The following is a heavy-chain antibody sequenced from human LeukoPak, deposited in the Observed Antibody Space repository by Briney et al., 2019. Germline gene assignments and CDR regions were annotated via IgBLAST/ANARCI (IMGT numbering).Heavy chain of an antibody. J-gene: IGHJ4*02. CDR3: ARDRGFRLHY. V-gene: IGHV4-31*03. CDR1: GGSISSDGYY. CDR2: IYYSGST. Sequence: PSETLSLTCTVSGGSISSDGYYWSWIRQHPGKGLEWIGYIYYSGSTYYNPSLKSRVTISVDTSKNQFSLKLSSVTAADTAVYYCARDRGFRLHYWGQGTLVTVSS. D-gene: IGHD3-22*01.